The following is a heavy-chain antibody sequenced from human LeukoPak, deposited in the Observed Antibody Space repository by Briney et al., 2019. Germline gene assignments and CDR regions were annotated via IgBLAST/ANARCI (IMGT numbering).Heavy chain of an antibody. V-gene: IGHV3-64*01. Sequence: PGGSLRLSCAASGFTFSSYAMHWVRQAPGKGLEYVSAISSNGSSTYYANSVKGRFTISRDNSKNTLYLQMGSLRAEDMAVYYCARDSSSWYVYFDYWGQGTLVTVSS. CDR2: ISSNGSST. J-gene: IGHJ4*02. CDR3: ARDSSSWYVYFDY. CDR1: GFTFSSYA. D-gene: IGHD6-13*01.